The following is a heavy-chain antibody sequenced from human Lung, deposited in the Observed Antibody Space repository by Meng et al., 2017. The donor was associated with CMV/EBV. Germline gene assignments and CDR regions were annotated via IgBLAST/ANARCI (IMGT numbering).Heavy chain of an antibody. CDR2: ISYGGSGK. Sequence: GGSLRLXCAASGFTFSRHAMHWVRQAPGKGLEWVAVISYGGSGKYYADSVRGRFTISTDESKNTLYLQINSLRPEDTAVYYCARDSDCGSYWGDNWFDPWGQGXLVTVSS. V-gene: IGHV3-30-3*01. CDR3: ARDSDCGSYWGDNWFDP. D-gene: IGHD1-26*01. CDR1: GFTFSRHA. J-gene: IGHJ5*02.